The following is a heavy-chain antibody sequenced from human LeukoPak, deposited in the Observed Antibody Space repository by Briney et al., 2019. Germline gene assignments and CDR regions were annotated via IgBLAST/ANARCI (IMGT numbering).Heavy chain of an antibody. Sequence: SETLSLTCDVYGGSFSGYYWSWMRQPAGKGLEWIGRIDNSGSTNYNPSLKSRVTMSVDTSKNQFSLKLSSVTAADTAVYYCARGLGSSWYWLDYWGQGTLVTVSS. J-gene: IGHJ4*02. CDR3: ARGLGSSWYWLDY. CDR2: IDNSGST. D-gene: IGHD6-13*01. CDR1: GGSFSGYY. V-gene: IGHV4-59*10.